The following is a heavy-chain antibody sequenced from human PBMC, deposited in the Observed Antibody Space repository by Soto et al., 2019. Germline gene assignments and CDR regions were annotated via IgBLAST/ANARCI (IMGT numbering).Heavy chain of an antibody. CDR2: IYYSGST. CDR1: GGSISSYY. CDR3: ARGTGDCSSTSCYRNFPYYYYYYYMDV. V-gene: IGHV4-59*01. J-gene: IGHJ6*03. D-gene: IGHD2-2*01. Sequence: PSETLSLTCTVSGGSISSYYWSWIRQPPGKGLEWIGYIYYSGSTNYNPSLKSRVTISVDTSKNQFSLKLSSVTAADTAVYYCARGTGDCSSTSCYRNFPYYYYYYYMDVWGKGTTVTVSS.